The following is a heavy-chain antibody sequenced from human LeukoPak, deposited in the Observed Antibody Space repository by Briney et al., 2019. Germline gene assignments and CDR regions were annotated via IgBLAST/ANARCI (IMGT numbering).Heavy chain of an antibody. CDR1: GYTFTGYY. Sequence: GASVKVSCKASGYTFTGYYMHWVRQAPGQGLEWMGWINPNSGGTNYAQKFQGRVTMTRDTSISTAYMELSRLRSDDTAVYYCARGGGYCSSTSCPGYFDLWGRGTLVTVSS. D-gene: IGHD2-2*01. V-gene: IGHV1-2*02. CDR2: INPNSGGT. J-gene: IGHJ2*01. CDR3: ARGGGYCSSTSCPGYFDL.